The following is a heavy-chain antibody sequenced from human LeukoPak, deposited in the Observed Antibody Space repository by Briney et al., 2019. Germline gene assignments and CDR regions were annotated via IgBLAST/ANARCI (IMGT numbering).Heavy chain of an antibody. CDR3: ARLSSGWPFDY. Sequence: SETLSLTCTVSGGSISSYYWNWIRQPAGKGLEWIGRIYTSGSTNYNPSLKSRVTMSVATSKNQFYLKLSCVTAADTAVYYCARLSSGWPFDYWGQGTLVTVSS. J-gene: IGHJ4*02. D-gene: IGHD6-19*01. V-gene: IGHV4-4*07. CDR2: IYTSGST. CDR1: GGSISSYY.